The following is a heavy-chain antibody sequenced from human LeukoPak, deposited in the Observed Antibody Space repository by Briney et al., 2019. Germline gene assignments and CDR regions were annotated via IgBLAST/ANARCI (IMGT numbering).Heavy chain of an antibody. J-gene: IGHJ3*02. CDR1: GFTFSSYS. V-gene: IGHV3-21*01. CDR3: ARDTLVYADSPDAFDI. D-gene: IGHD4-17*01. CDR2: ISSSSSYI. Sequence: GGSLRLSCAASGFTFSSYSMNWVRQAPGKGLEWVSSISSSSSYIYYADSVKGRFAISRDNAKNSLYLQMNSLRDEDTAVYYCARDTLVYADSPDAFDIWGQGTMVTVSS.